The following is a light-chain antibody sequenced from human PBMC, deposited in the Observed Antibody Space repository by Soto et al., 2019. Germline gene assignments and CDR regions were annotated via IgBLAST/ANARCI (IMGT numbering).Light chain of an antibody. J-gene: IGLJ1*01. Sequence: QSALTQPASVSGSPGQSITISCTGTSRDVGGYNYVSWYQQQPGKAPKFMIYDVTNRPSGVSNRFSGSKSGNTASLTISGLQAEEEADYYCCSYTTSNTRQIVFGTGTKVTVL. CDR2: DVT. CDR3: CSYTTSNTRQIV. V-gene: IGLV2-14*01. CDR1: SRDVGGYNY.